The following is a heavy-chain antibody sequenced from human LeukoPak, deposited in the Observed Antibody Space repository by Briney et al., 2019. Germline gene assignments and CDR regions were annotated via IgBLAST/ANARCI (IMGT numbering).Heavy chain of an antibody. D-gene: IGHD5-24*01. CDR3: SRVDENGYNFA. CDR2: ISGGSSYI. V-gene: IGHV3-21*01. J-gene: IGHJ5*02. Sequence: GGSLRLSCAASGFSFSSYSMNWIRQAPGKGLEWVSSISGGSSYIYYADSVKGRFTISRDNAKNSLFLQMNSLRAEDTAVYYCSRVDENGYNFAWGQGTLVTVSS. CDR1: GFSFSSYS.